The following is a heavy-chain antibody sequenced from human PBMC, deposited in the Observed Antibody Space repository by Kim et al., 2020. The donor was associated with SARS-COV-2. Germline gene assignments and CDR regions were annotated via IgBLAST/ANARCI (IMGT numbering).Heavy chain of an antibody. J-gene: IGHJ5*02. CDR3: ARDGGCSSTSCYLPSWFDP. Sequence: GGSLRLSCAASGFTFSSYEMNWVRQAPGKGLEWVSYISSSGSTIYYADSVKGRFTISRDNAKNSLYLQMNSLRAEDTAVYYCARDGGCSSTSCYLPSWFDPWGQGTLATDSS. CDR2: ISSSGSTI. D-gene: IGHD2-2*01. V-gene: IGHV3-48*03. CDR1: GFTFSSYE.